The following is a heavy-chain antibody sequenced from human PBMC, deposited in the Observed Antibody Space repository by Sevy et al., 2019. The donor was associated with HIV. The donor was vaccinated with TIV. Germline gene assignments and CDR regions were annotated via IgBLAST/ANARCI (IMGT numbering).Heavy chain of an antibody. CDR1: GFTFSNYF. J-gene: IGHJ4*02. D-gene: IGHD3-10*01. V-gene: IGHV3-21*01. CDR3: ARGDYYGSLYYFDY. Sequence: LSLTCAASGFTFSNYFMNWVRQAPGKGLEWVSSISSGSSYIFYADSLKGRFTISRDNAKNSLYLHMNSLRAEDTAVYYCARGDYYGSLYYFDYWGTGTLVTVSS. CDR2: ISSGSSYI.